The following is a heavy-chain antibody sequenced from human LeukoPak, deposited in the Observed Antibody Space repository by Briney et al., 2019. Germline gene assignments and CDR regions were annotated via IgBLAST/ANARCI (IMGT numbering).Heavy chain of an antibody. Sequence: GGSLRLSCAASGFTFSSYAMSWVRQAPGKGLEWVAVIWYDGSNKYYADSVKGRFTISRDNSKNTLYLQMNSLRAEDTAVYYCAKGALGYCSSTSCPSGLDFDYWGQGTLVTVSS. CDR3: AKGALGYCSSTSCPSGLDFDY. V-gene: IGHV3-33*06. CDR2: IWYDGSNK. D-gene: IGHD2-2*01. J-gene: IGHJ4*02. CDR1: GFTFSSYA.